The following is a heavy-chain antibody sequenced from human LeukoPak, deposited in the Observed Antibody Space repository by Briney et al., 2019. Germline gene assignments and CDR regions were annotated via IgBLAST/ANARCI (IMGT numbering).Heavy chain of an antibody. J-gene: IGHJ4*02. CDR3: AKAITSGGYSRSGY. CDR2: ISGSGGST. Sequence: GGSLRLSCAASGFTFSDYYMSWIRQAPGKGLEWVSAISGSGGSTYYADSVKGRFTISRDNSKNTLYLQMNSLRAEDTAVYYCAKAITSGGYSRSGYWGQGTLVTVSS. V-gene: IGHV3-23*01. CDR1: GFTFSDYY. D-gene: IGHD1-26*01.